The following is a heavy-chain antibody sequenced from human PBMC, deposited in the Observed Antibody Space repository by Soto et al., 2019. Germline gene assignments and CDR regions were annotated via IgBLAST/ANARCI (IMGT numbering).Heavy chain of an antibody. D-gene: IGHD2-2*01. CDR3: AKARGGVVAAAPNY. CDR1: GFTFSNYA. Sequence: EVKLLESGGGLVQPGGSLRLSCAASGFTFSNYAMSWVRQAPGKGLEGVSLISASGDSTYYADSVKGRFSLSRHNSENTLYLQMTSLRFEDTAVYYCAKARGGVVAAAPNYWGQGTLVTVSS. V-gene: IGHV3-23*01. CDR2: ISASGDST. J-gene: IGHJ4*02.